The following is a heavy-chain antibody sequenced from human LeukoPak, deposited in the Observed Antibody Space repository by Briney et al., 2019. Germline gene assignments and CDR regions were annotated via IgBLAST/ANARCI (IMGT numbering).Heavy chain of an antibody. J-gene: IGHJ4*02. CDR2: ISSSSSYI. CDR3: ARDPPSFNYDSSQFDY. Sequence: GGSLRLSCAASGFTFSSYSMNWVRQAPGKGLEWVSSISSSSSYIYYADSVKGRFTISRDNAKNSLYLQMNSLRAEDTAVYYCARDPPSFNYDSSQFDYWGQGTLVTVSS. CDR1: GFTFSSYS. D-gene: IGHD3-22*01. V-gene: IGHV3-21*01.